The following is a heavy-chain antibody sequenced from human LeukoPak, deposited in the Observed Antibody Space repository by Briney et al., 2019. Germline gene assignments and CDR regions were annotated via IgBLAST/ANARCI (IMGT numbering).Heavy chain of an antibody. CDR1: GYSFAHYW. Sequence: GESLKISCKAYGYSFAHYWIGWVRQMPGKGLEWMGIIYPGDSDTTYSPSFQGQVTISADKSISTAYLQWNSLKAPDTAMYYCARRSPTGENDCWGQGSLVTVSS. CDR3: ARRSPTGENDC. D-gene: IGHD7-27*01. CDR2: IYPGDSDT. J-gene: IGHJ4*02. V-gene: IGHV5-51*01.